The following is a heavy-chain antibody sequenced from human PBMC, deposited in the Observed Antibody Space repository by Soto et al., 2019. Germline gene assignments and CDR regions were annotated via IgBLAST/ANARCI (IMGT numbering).Heavy chain of an antibody. J-gene: IGHJ5*02. D-gene: IGHD2-2*01. V-gene: IGHV3-11*04. Sequence: QVQLVESGGGLVKPGGSLRLSCAASGFMFSDYYMSWIRQAPGKGLEWVSYISSGGSTIYYADSVKGRFTISRDNAKNSLYLQMNSLRAEDTAVYYCARRLGDIVVVPAATHNWFDPWGQGTLVTVSS. CDR2: ISSGGSTI. CDR1: GFMFSDYY. CDR3: ARRLGDIVVVPAATHNWFDP.